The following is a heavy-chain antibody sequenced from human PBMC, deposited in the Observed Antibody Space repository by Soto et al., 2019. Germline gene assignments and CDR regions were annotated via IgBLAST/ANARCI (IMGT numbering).Heavy chain of an antibody. CDR3: ARWGSSGYYYYYMDV. D-gene: IGHD6-6*01. V-gene: IGHV4-34*01. CDR2: INHSGST. Sequence: QVQLQQWGAGLLKPSETLSLTCAVYGGSFSGYYWSWIRQPPGKGLEWIGEINHSGSTNYNPSLKSRVTISVDTSKNQFSLKLSSVTAADTAVYYCARWGSSGYYYYYMDVWGKGTTVTVSS. CDR1: GGSFSGYY. J-gene: IGHJ6*03.